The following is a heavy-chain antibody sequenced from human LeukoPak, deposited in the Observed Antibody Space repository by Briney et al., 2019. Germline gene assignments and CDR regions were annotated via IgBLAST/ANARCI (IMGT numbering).Heavy chain of an antibody. Sequence: SETLSLTCTVSGASIRSGDYYWSWIRQPPGKGLEWIGYIYDSGSTYYNPSLKSRITISVDTSENRFSLKLSSVTATDTAVYYCATDFYDSTWGQGTLVTVSS. J-gene: IGHJ5*02. CDR1: GASIRSGDYY. V-gene: IGHV4-30-4*01. CDR3: ATDFYDST. CDR2: IYDSGST. D-gene: IGHD3-22*01.